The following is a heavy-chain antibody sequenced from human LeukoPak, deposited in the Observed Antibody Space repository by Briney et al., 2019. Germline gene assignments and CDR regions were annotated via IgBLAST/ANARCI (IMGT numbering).Heavy chain of an antibody. CDR3: AQVDERL. CDR1: GFTFDDYA. D-gene: IGHD2-15*01. Sequence: GGSLRLSCAASGFTFDDYAMHWVRQAPGKGLEWVSGISWNSGSIGYADSVKGRFTISRDNAKNSLYLQMNSLRAEDTAVYYCAQVDERLWGQGTLVTVSS. V-gene: IGHV3-9*01. CDR2: ISWNSGSI. J-gene: IGHJ4*02.